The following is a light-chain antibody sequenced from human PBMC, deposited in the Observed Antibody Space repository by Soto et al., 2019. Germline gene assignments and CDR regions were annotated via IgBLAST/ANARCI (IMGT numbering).Light chain of an antibody. CDR1: SSDVGNYNL. J-gene: IGLJ2*01. Sequence: HSALTQPASVSGSPGQSITISCTGPSSDVGNYNLVSWYQQYPGKAPKLMIYEGNKWPSGVSNRFSGSMSGNTASLTISGLQAEDEADYYCCSHAGSSTVIFGGGTNLTVL. CDR2: EGN. CDR3: CSHAGSSTVI. V-gene: IGLV2-23*01.